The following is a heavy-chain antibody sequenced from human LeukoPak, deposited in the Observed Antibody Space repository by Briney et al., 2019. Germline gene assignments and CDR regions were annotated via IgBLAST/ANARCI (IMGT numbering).Heavy chain of an antibody. CDR1: GGSFSGYY. J-gene: IGHJ4*02. CDR2: INHSGST. CDR3: AREDTPMVTPFDY. Sequence: SETLSLTSAVYGGSFSGYYWSWLRPPQGKGRGWGGEINHSGSTNYNPSLKSRVTISVDTSKNQFSLKLSSVTAADTAVYYCAREDTPMVTPFDYWGQGTLVTVSS. V-gene: IGHV4-34*01. D-gene: IGHD5-18*01.